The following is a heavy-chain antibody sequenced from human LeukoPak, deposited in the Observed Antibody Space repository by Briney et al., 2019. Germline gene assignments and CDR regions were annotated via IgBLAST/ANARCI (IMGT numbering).Heavy chain of an antibody. D-gene: IGHD2-2*01. CDR1: GFTLSSYA. V-gene: IGHV3-48*03. J-gene: IGHJ4*02. CDR2: ISSSGSTT. CDR3: AREEGNIVVVPAAIDY. Sequence: GGSLRLSCAASGFTLSSYAISWVRQAPGKGLEWVSYISSSGSTTYYADSVKGRFTISRDNAKNSLYLQMNSLRAEDTAVYYCAREEGNIVVVPAAIDYWGQGTLVTVCS.